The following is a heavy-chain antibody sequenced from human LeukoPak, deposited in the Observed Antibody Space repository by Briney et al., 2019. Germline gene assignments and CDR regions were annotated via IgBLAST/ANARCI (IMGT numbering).Heavy chain of an antibody. D-gene: IGHD3-10*01. V-gene: IGHV3-23*01. Sequence: GGSLRLSCAASGFTFSSCAMSWVRQAPGKGLEWVSAISDSGGSTYYADSVKGRFTVSRDNSKNALYLQMNSLRAEDTAVYYCAKDERFGEFPLGTFDCWGQGTLVTVSS. CDR1: GFTFSSCA. CDR3: AKDERFGEFPLGTFDC. CDR2: ISDSGGST. J-gene: IGHJ4*02.